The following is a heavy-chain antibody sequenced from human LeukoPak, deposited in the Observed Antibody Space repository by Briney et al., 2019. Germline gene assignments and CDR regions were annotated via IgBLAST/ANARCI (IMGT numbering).Heavy chain of an antibody. V-gene: IGHV1-2*02. CDR1: GYTLTDYY. J-gene: IGHJ1*01. Sequence: ASVKVSCKASGYTLTDYYLHWVRQAPGQGLEWMGWIHPNSGGANYAQKFQGRVTMTRDTSISTAYMELTSLRSDDTAVYYCARLATVPGWGQGTLVIVSS. D-gene: IGHD6-19*01. CDR3: ARLATVPG. CDR2: IHPNSGGA.